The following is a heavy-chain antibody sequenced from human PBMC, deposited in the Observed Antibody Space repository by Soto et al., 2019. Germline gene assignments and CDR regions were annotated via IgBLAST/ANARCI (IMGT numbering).Heavy chain of an antibody. CDR2: IRSKAYGGTT. D-gene: IGHD6-13*01. CDR1: GFTFGDYA. Sequence: GGSLRLSCTASGFTFGDYAMSWFRQAPGKGLEWVGFIRSKAYGGTTEYAASVKGRFTISRDDSKSIAYLQMNSLKTEDTAVYYCTLIRQQLLPAPMNYYYGMDVWGQGTTVTVSS. CDR3: TLIRQQLLPAPMNYYYGMDV. V-gene: IGHV3-49*03. J-gene: IGHJ6*02.